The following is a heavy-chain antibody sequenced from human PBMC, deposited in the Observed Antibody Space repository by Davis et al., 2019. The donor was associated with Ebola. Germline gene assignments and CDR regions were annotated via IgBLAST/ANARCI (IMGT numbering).Heavy chain of an antibody. V-gene: IGHV3-7*01. CDR3: ARDWQSDF. CDR2: IPHVGSEK. J-gene: IGHJ4*02. D-gene: IGHD6-19*01. Sequence: GESLKISCAASGFTFSTYDMNWVRQAPGKGLEWVATIPHVGSEKYYVDSVYGRFTSSRDNAKNSVYLQMNSLRAEDTAVYYCARDWQSDFWGQGTLVTVSS. CDR1: GFTFSTYD.